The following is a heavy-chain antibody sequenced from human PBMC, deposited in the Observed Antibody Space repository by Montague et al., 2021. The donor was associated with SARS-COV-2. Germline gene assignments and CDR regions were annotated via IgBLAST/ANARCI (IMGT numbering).Heavy chain of an antibody. J-gene: IGHJ3*02. Sequence: SETLSLTCTVSGGSISSSNYYWGWIRQPPGKGLEWIGSIDYSGSTYYTPSLKSRVTISVDTSKNQFSLRLSSVTAADTAVYYCARHSGRDTIFGVVIIFDAFDIWGQGTMVTVSS. V-gene: IGHV4-39*01. CDR1: GGSISSSNYY. CDR2: IDYSGST. CDR3: ARHSGRDTIFGVVIIFDAFDI. D-gene: IGHD3-3*01.